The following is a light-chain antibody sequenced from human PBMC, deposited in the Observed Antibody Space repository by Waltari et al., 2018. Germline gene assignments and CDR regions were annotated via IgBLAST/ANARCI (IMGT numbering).Light chain of an antibody. Sequence: QSALTQPGSVSGSPGQSITISCTGTSRDVGGYNYVSWFQQHPGKAPKLMIYDVSERPSGVSNRFSGSKSGNTASLSISGLQAEDEADYYCSSYTSSSTLVFGGGTKLTVL. CDR3: SSYTSSSTLV. CDR2: DVS. CDR1: SRDVGGYNY. V-gene: IGLV2-14*01. J-gene: IGLJ2*01.